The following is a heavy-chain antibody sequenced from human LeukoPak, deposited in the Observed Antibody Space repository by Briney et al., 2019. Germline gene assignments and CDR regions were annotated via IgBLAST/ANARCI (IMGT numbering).Heavy chain of an antibody. V-gene: IGHV3-23*01. Sequence: PGGSLRLPCAASGFNFRDAAMTWVRQAPGKGLERVSLISLSGDNSYYADSVKGRFTISRDNSKNTLSLQMNSLRVEDTAIYYCAKDIQLSTWGLGTMVTVSS. CDR1: GFNFRDAA. J-gene: IGHJ3*01. D-gene: IGHD5-24*01. CDR2: ISLSGDNS. CDR3: AKDIQLST.